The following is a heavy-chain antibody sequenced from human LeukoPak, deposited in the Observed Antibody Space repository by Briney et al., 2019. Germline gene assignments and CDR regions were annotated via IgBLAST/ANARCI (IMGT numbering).Heavy chain of an antibody. Sequence: ASVKVSCKASGYTFTSYDINWVRQATGQGLEWMGWMNPNSGNTGYAQKFQGRVTMTRNTSISTAYMGLSSLRSEDTAVYYCARHGSGSYYKVYYYYYYGMDVWGQGTTVTVSS. CDR2: MNPNSGNT. D-gene: IGHD3-10*01. V-gene: IGHV1-8*01. CDR3: ARHGSGSYYKVYYYYYYGMDV. CDR1: GYTFTSYD. J-gene: IGHJ6*02.